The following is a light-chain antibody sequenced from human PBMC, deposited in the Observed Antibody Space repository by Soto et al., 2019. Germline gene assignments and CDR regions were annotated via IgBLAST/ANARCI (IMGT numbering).Light chain of an antibody. Sequence: EIVLTQSPGTLSSSPGERATLSCRASQSVSSSFLAWYQQKPGQAPRLLIYGASSRATGIPDRFSGSAAATDFPLTSSRLEPEYLAVYYCQQYGSSPWTFGQGTKVEIK. V-gene: IGKV3-20*01. CDR1: QSVSSSF. CDR3: QQYGSSPWT. CDR2: GAS. J-gene: IGKJ1*01.